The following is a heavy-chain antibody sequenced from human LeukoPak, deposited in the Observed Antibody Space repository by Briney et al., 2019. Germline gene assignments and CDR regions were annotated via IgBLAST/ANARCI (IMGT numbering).Heavy chain of an antibody. V-gene: IGHV1-69*13. D-gene: IGHD2-2*02. CDR3: ARNLGYCSSTSCYTPLY. Sequence: SVKVSCKASGGTFSSYAISWVRQAPGQGLEWMGGIIPIFGTANYARKFQGRVTITADESTSTAYMELSSLRSEDTAVYYCARNLGYCSSTSCYTPLYWGQGTLVTVSS. CDR1: GGTFSSYA. CDR2: IIPIFGTA. J-gene: IGHJ4*02.